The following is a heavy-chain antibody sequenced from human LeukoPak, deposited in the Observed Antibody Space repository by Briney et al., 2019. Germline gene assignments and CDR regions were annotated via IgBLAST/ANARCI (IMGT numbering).Heavy chain of an antibody. CDR2: INPNSGGT. CDR1: GYTFTGYY. V-gene: IGHV1-2*04. D-gene: IGHD5-24*01. CDR3: ARGEMATINPYFGY. Sequence: ASVKVSCKASGYTFTGYYMHWVRQAPGQGLEWMGWINPNSGGTNYAQKFQGWVTMTRDTSISTAYMELSRLRSDDTAVYYCARGEMATINPYFGYWGQGTLVTVSS. J-gene: IGHJ4*02.